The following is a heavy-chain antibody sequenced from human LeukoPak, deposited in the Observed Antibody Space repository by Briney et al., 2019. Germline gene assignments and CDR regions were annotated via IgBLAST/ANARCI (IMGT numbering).Heavy chain of an antibody. CDR3: ARDQEAFDY. CDR2: IYPRDGST. Sequence: ASVKVSCKASGYTFTSYHINWVRQAPGQGLEWMGMIYPRDGSTSYAQKFQGRVTVTRDTSTSTVHMELSGLRSEDTAVYYCARDQEAFDYWGQGTLVTVSS. J-gene: IGHJ4*02. V-gene: IGHV1-46*01. CDR1: GYTFTSYH.